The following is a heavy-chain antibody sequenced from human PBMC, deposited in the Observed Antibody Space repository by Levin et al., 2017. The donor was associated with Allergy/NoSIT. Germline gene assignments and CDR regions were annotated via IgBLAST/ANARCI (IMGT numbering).Heavy chain of an antibody. D-gene: IGHD6-19*01. CDR3: AKDFGSGWDEGYFDY. CDR2: ISWNSGSI. V-gene: IGHV3-9*01. CDR1: GFTFDDYA. J-gene: IGHJ4*02. Sequence: SLKISCAASGFTFDDYAMHWVRQAPGKGLEWVSGISWNSGSIGYADSVKGRFTISRDNAKNSLYLQMNSLRAEDTALYYCAKDFGSGWDEGYFDYWGQGTLVTVSS.